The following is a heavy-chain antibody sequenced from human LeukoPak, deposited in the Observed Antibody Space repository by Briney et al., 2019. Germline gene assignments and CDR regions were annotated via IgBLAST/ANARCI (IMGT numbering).Heavy chain of an antibody. CDR1: GFTFSDYY. D-gene: IGHD2-21*02. CDR2: ISSSGSTI. J-gene: IGHJ4*02. Sequence: GGSLRLSCAASGFTFSDYYMSWIRQAPGKGLEWVSYISSSGSTIYYADSVKGRFTISRDNSKNTLYLQMNSLRAEDTAVYYCAKEYCGGDCYSHQFDYWGQGTLVTVSS. CDR3: AKEYCGGDCYSHQFDY. V-gene: IGHV3-11*01.